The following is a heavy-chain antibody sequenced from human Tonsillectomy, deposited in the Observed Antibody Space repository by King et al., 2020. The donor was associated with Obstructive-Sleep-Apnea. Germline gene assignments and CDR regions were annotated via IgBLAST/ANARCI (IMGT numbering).Heavy chain of an antibody. V-gene: IGHV1-46*01. Sequence: QLVQSGAEVKKPGASVKVSCKASGYSLTIYYMHWVRQAPGQGLEWMGIINPSGGNTSYAQKFQGRVTMTRDTSTSTVYMELSSLRSEDTAVYYCAREMYSSTWPYLDYYYGMDVWGQGTTVTVSS. CDR2: INPSGGNT. CDR3: AREMYSSTWPYLDYYYGMDV. J-gene: IGHJ6*02. D-gene: IGHD2-2*01. CDR1: GYSLTIYY.